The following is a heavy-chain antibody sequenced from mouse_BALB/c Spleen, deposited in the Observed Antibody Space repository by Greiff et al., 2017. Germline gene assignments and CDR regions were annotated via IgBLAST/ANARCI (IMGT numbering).Heavy chain of an antibody. Sequence: QVQLQQSGAELVRPGTSVKVSCKASGYAFTNYLIEWVKQRPGQGLEWIGVINPGSGGTNYNEKFKGKATLTADKSSSTAYMQLSSLTSDDSAVYFCARIYDGYYRAWFAYWGQGTLVTVSA. D-gene: IGHD2-3*01. V-gene: IGHV1-54*01. CDR2: INPGSGGT. CDR1: GYAFTNYL. J-gene: IGHJ3*01. CDR3: ARIYDGYYRAWFAY.